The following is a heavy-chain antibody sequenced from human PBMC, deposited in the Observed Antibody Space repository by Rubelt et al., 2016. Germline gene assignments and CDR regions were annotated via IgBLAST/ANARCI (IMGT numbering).Heavy chain of an antibody. CDR2: ISTNGGST. V-gene: IGHV3-64D*09. D-gene: IGHD3-3*01. CDR1: GFTFSTYA. CDR3: VRGNGYFDFWSGYLY. J-gene: IGHJ4*02. Sequence: GGSLRLSCSASGFTFSTYAMHWVRQAPGKGLEYVSAISTNGGSTYYADSVKGRFTISRDNSKNTLYLQMSSLRAEDTAVYYCVRGNGYFDFWSGYLYWGQGTLVTVSS.